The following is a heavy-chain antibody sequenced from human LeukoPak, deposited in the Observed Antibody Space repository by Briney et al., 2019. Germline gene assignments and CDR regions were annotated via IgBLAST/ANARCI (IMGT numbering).Heavy chain of an antibody. CDR2: INHSGST. V-gene: IGHV4-34*01. CDR1: GGSFSGYY. Sequence: SETLSLTCAVYGGSFSGYYWSWIRQPPGKGLEWIGEINHSGSTNYNPSLKSRVTISVDTSKNQFSLKLSSATAADTAVYYCARARYNWNSAGYFDYWGQGTLVTVSS. D-gene: IGHD1-7*01. CDR3: ARARYNWNSAGYFDY. J-gene: IGHJ4*02.